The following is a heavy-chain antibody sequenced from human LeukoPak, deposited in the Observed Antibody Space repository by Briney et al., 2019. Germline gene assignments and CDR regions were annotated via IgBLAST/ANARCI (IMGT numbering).Heavy chain of an antibody. CDR3: VKDRGEYDTSGYYYDY. CDR2: LAGGGGSA. Sequence: GGPLSLSCEASGFTFSNYAMSWVRRAPGKGREWVSALAGGGGSAYYADSVRGRFTISRDNSKNTLYLQMSSLRAEDTALYYCVKDRGEYDTSGYYYDYWGQGTLVTVSS. V-gene: IGHV3-23*01. CDR1: GFTFSNYA. D-gene: IGHD3-22*01. J-gene: IGHJ4*02.